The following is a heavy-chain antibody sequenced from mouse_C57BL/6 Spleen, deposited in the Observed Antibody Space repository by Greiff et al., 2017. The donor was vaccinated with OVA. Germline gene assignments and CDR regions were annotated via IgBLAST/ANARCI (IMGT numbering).Heavy chain of an antibody. D-gene: IGHD1-1*01. CDR2: ISYDGSN. Sequence: EVQLQESGPGLVKPSQSLSLTCSVTGYSITSGYYWNWIRQFPGNKLEWMGYISYDGSNNYNPSLKNRISITRDTSKNQFFLKLNSVTTEDTATYYCAREVGLLRGAWFAYWGQGTLVTVSA. V-gene: IGHV3-6*01. J-gene: IGHJ3*01. CDR3: AREVGLLRGAWFAY. CDR1: GYSITSGYY.